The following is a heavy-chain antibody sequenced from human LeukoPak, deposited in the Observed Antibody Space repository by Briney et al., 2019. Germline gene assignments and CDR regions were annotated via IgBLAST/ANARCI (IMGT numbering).Heavy chain of an antibody. Sequence: PGGSLRLSCAASGFTFSSYSMNWVRQAPGKGLEWVSSISSSSSYIYYADSVKGRFTISRDNAKNSLYLQMNSLRAEDTAVYYCARVGTPRRGFGELPIDYWGQGTLVTVPS. CDR3: ARVGTPRRGFGELPIDY. CDR2: ISSSSSYI. V-gene: IGHV3-21*01. CDR1: GFTFSSYS. J-gene: IGHJ4*02. D-gene: IGHD3-10*01.